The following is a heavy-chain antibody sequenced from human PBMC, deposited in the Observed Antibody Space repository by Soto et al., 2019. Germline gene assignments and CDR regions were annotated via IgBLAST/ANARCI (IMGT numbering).Heavy chain of an antibody. CDR1: GFTFNNYA. D-gene: IGHD3-9*01. J-gene: IGHJ4*02. V-gene: IGHV3-23*01. Sequence: EVQLLESGGGLVQPGGSLRLSCAASGFTFNNYAMTWVRQAPGKGLEWVSAISDSGRSTYYVDSVKGRFTISRDNSKNTLSLQMNSLRAEDTAVYYCASPHIGILTGYSLLQFWGQGTLVTVSS. CDR3: ASPHIGILTGYSLLQF. CDR2: ISDSGRST.